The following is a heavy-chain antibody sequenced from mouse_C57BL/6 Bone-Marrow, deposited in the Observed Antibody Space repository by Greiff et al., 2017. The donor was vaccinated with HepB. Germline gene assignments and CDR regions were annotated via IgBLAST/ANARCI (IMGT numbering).Heavy chain of an antibody. Sequence: VQLQQSGAELVRPGASVTLSCKASGYTFTDYEMHWVKQTPVHGLEWIGAIDPETGGTAYNQKFKGKAILTADKSSSTAYMELRSLTSEDSAVYYGTRSDDGYYRYWFAYWGQGTLGTVSA. V-gene: IGHV1-15*01. J-gene: IGHJ3*01. CDR3: TRSDDGYYRYWFAY. D-gene: IGHD2-3*01. CDR2: IDPETGGT. CDR1: GYTFTDYE.